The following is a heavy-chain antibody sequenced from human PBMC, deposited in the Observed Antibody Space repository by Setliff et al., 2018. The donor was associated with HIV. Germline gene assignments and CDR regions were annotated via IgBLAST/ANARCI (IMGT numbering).Heavy chain of an antibody. J-gene: IGHJ3*02. CDR3: ARDLRWYDSSGSHDAFDI. V-gene: IGHV4-31*03. D-gene: IGHD3-22*01. Sequence: PSKTLSLTCTVSGGSNSSGGYYWSWIRQHPGKGLEWIGYIYYSGSTYHSPSLESRVTISIDTSKNQFSLKLSSVTAADTAVYYCARDLRWYDSSGSHDAFDIWGQGTMVTVSS. CDR1: GGSNSSGGYY. CDR2: IYYSGST.